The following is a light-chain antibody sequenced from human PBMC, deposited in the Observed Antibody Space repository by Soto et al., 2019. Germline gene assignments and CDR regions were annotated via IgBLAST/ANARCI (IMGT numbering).Light chain of an antibody. J-gene: IGKJ5*01. CDR1: QSIGDR. Sequence: DIQMTQSPSTLSASVGDRVTITCRASQSIGDRLAWYQQKAGKVPNLLIYKASSLESGVPSRFSGSGSGTEFTLTISNLQPGGFATYSCQQYNSYFITFAQGTRLEIK. CDR3: QQYNSYFIT. V-gene: IGKV1-5*03. CDR2: KAS.